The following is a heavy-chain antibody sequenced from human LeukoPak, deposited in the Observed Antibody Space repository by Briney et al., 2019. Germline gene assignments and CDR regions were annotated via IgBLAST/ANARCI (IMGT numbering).Heavy chain of an antibody. CDR3: GGGAKAAPGTFEH. CDR2: IYYTGST. V-gene: IGHV4-61*01. Sequence: SETLSLTCTVSGGSISSSSYYWSWIRQPPGKGLEWIGNIYYTGSTNYNPSLQSRVTMSVDTSKNQFSLNVSSVTAADTAVYYWGGGAKAAPGTFEHWGQGTLGTVSS. J-gene: IGHJ4*02. CDR1: GGSISSSSYY.